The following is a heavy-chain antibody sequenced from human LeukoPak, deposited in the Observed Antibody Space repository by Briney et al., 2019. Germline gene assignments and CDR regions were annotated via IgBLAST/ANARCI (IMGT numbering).Heavy chain of an antibody. CDR1: GFSFSSYW. CDR2: IKQDGSEK. D-gene: IGHD2-15*01. V-gene: IGHV3-7*01. Sequence: QAGGSLRLSCAASGFSFSSYWMSWVRQAPGKGLEWVANIKQDGSEKYYVDSVKGRFIISRDNTKNSLYLQMNSLRDEDTAVYYCAREVGRLYCSGGSCETGIDYWGQGTLVTVSS. J-gene: IGHJ4*02. CDR3: AREVGRLYCSGGSCETGIDY.